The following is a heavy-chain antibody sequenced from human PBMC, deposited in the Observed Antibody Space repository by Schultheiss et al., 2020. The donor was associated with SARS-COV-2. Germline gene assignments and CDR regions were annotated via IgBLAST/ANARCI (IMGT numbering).Heavy chain of an antibody. D-gene: IGHD3-3*01. CDR1: GFTVSTNY. V-gene: IGHV3-53*01. J-gene: IGHJ4*02. CDR3: ARFRHDFWREYYFDY. CDR2: IYRDSST. Sequence: SCAASGFTVSTNYMSWVRQAPRKGLEWVSVIYRDSSTYYADSVKDRFTISRDNSENTLYLQMNSLRVEDTAVYYCARFRHDFWREYYFDYWGQGTLVTVSS.